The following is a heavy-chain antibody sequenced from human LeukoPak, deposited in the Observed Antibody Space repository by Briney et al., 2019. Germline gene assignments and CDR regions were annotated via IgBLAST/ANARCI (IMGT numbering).Heavy chain of an antibody. Sequence: GGSLRLSCAASGFTFDDYTMHWVRKAPGKGLDWVSLISWDGGSTYYADSVKGRFTISRDNSKNSLYLQMNSLGTEDTALYYCAKDIGGYCSGGSCYSGGAFDIWGQGTMVTVSS. CDR2: ISWDGGST. D-gene: IGHD2-15*01. V-gene: IGHV3-43*01. CDR1: GFTFDDYT. CDR3: AKDIGGYCSGGSCYSGGAFDI. J-gene: IGHJ3*02.